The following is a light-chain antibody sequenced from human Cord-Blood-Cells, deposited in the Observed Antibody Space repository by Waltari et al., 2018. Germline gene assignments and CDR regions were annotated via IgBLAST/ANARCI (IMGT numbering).Light chain of an antibody. Sequence: DIQRTQSPSTLSASVGDRVTITCRASQSISSWLAWYQQKPGKAPKLLIYKASSLESGVPSRFSGSGSGTEFTLTISSLQPDDFATYYCQQSRAFGQGTKVEIK. V-gene: IGKV1-5*03. CDR2: KAS. J-gene: IGKJ1*01. CDR3: QQSRA. CDR1: QSISSW.